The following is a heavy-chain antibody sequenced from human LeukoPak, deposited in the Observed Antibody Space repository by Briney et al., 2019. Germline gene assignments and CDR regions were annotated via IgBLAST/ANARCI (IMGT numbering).Heavy chain of an antibody. V-gene: IGHV1-18*01. Sequence: ASVKVSCKASGYTFTSYGISWVRQAPGQGLEWMGWISAYNGNTNYAQKLQGRVTMTTDTSTSTAYMELRSLRSDGTAVYYCARDGGSGWLQDGMDVWGQGTTVTVSS. CDR1: GYTFTSYG. CDR3: ARDGGSGWLQDGMDV. CDR2: ISAYNGNT. D-gene: IGHD6-19*01. J-gene: IGHJ6*02.